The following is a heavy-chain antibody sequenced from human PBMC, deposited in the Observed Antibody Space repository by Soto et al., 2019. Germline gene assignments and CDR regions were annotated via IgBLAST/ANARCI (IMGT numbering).Heavy chain of an antibody. D-gene: IGHD2-8*01. V-gene: IGHV4-34*01. CDR1: GGPFSGYY. J-gene: IGHJ6*02. CDR2: INHSGST. CDR3: ARSDYCTNGVCPSRDYYYYYGMDV. Sequence: PSETLSLTCAVYGGPFSGYYWSWIRQPPGKGLEWIGEINHSGSTNYNPSLKSRVTISVDTSKNQFSLKLSSVTAADTAVYYCARSDYCTNGVCPSRDYYYYYGMDVWGQGTTVTVSS.